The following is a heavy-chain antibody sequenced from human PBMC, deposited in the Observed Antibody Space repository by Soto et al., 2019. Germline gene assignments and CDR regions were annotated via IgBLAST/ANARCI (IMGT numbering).Heavy chain of an antibody. CDR1: GYTFTGYY. D-gene: IGHD3-9*01. J-gene: IGHJ6*02. V-gene: IGHV1-2*04. Sequence: GPSVKVSCKASGYTFTGYYMHWVRQAPGQGLEWMGWINPNSGGTNYAQKFQGWVTMTRDTSISTAYMELSRLRSDDTAVYYCARSVLRYFDWLSPESDYYYGMDVWGQGTTVTVSS. CDR2: INPNSGGT. CDR3: ARSVLRYFDWLSPESDYYYGMDV.